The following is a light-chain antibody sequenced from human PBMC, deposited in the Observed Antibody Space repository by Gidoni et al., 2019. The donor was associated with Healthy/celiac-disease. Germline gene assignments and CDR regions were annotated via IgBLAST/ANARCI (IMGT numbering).Light chain of an antibody. CDR1: QSVSSY. CDR3: QQRSNWPPIT. Sequence: EIVLTQSPATLSLSPVERATLSCRASQSVSSYLAWYQQKPGEEHRLLIYDASNRATGIPARFSGSGSGTDFTLTISSLEPEDFAVYYCQQRSNWPPITFGQGTRLEIK. V-gene: IGKV3-11*01. J-gene: IGKJ5*01. CDR2: DAS.